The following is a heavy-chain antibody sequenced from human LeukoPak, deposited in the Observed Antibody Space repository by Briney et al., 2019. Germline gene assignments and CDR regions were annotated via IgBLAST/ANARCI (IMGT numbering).Heavy chain of an antibody. CDR2: ISAYNGNT. V-gene: IGHV1-18*01. D-gene: IGHD3-10*01. CDR1: GYTFTSYG. J-gene: IGHJ5*02. Sequence: ASVKVSCKASGYTFTSYGISWVRQAPGQGLEWMGWISAYNGNTNYAQKLQGRVTMTTDTSTSTAYMELRSLRSDDTAVYYCARACGSGQIIDNWFDPWGQGTLVTVSS. CDR3: ARACGSGQIIDNWFDP.